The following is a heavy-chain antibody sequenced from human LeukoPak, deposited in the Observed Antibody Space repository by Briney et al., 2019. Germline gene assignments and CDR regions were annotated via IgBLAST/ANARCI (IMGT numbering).Heavy chain of an antibody. Sequence: GVPLRLSCAASGFTFSSYTMNWVRQAPGKGLEWVSSISSSSSYIYYADPVKGRFTISRDNAKNSLYLQMNSLGAEDTAVYYCARSTVAATVAFDIWGQGTMVTVSS. V-gene: IGHV3-21*01. CDR2: ISSSSSYI. J-gene: IGHJ3*02. D-gene: IGHD6-19*01. CDR1: GFTFSSYT. CDR3: ARSTVAATVAFDI.